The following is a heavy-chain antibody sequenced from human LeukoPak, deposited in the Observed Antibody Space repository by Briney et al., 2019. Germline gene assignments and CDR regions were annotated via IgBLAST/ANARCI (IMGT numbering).Heavy chain of an antibody. J-gene: IGHJ5*02. D-gene: IGHD5-24*01. V-gene: IGHV1-69*04. Sequence: GASVKVSSKASGGTFSSYAISWVRQAPGQGLEWMGRIIPILGIANYAQKFQGRVTITADKSTSTAYMELSSLRSEDTAVYYCAGGGMATNWFDPWGQGTLVTVSS. CDR3: AGGGMATNWFDP. CDR2: IIPILGIA. CDR1: GGTFSSYA.